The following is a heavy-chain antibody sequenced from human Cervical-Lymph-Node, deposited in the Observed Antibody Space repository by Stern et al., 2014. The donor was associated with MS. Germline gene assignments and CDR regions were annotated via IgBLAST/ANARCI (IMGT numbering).Heavy chain of an antibody. J-gene: IGHJ6*02. CDR1: GFTFSRYA. CDR2: ISYDGSNK. CDR3: ARDRLDGDYVYYYGLDV. Sequence: VQLVESGGGVVRPGRSLRLSCATSGFTFSRYAVLWVRQAPGKGLEWVAAISYDGSNKFCGDSVKGRFTISRDNSKNTLFLQMNNLRPEDSGVYHCARDRLDGDYVYYYGLDVWGQGTTVTVSS. V-gene: IGHV3-30*04. D-gene: IGHD4-17*01.